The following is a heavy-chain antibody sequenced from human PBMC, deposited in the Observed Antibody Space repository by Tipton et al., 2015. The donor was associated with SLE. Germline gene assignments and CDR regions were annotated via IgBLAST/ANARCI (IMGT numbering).Heavy chain of an antibody. Sequence: TLSLTCTVSGGSVSGYYWTWIRQPPGKGLEWIGYIYYTGTTNYSPSLESRVTISVDPSKNQFSLKLSSVTAADSAVYYCARQIGGVNYWYFDLWGRGTLVTVSS. D-gene: IGHD2-8*02. CDR2: IYYTGTT. CDR1: GGSVSGYY. J-gene: IGHJ2*01. CDR3: ARQIGGVNYWYFDL. V-gene: IGHV4-59*08.